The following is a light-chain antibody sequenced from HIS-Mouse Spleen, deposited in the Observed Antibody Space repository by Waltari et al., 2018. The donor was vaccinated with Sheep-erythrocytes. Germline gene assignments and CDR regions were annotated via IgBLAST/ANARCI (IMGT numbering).Light chain of an antibody. CDR1: SSDAGGYTY. Sequence: QSALTQPPSAPGSPGQSVTISCTGTSSDAGGYTYVPWYQQHPGKAPKLMIYEVSKRPSGVPDRFSGSKSGNTASLTVSGLQAEDEADYYCSSYAGSNNYVFGTGTKVTVL. J-gene: IGLJ1*01. CDR3: SSYAGSNNYV. CDR2: EVS. V-gene: IGLV2-8*01.